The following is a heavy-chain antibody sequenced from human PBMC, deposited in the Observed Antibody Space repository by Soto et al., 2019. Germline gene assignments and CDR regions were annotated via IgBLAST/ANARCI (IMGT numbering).Heavy chain of an antibody. V-gene: IGHV3-7*01. CDR2: IKGDGSEK. CDR1: GFTFTSYW. Sequence: EVRLVESGGGLVQPGGSLRLSCVASGFTFTSYWMSWVRQAPGKGLEWVANIKGDGSEKRYVDSVKGRLTISRDNAKNSVYLQMNSLRVEDTALYYCGIDEVRNGVGVWGQGTTVTVSS. J-gene: IGHJ6*02. CDR3: GIDEVRNGVGV.